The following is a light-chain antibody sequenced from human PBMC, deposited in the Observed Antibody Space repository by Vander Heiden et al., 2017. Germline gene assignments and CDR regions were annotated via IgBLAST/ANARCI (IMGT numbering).Light chain of an antibody. J-gene: IGKJ4*01. V-gene: IGKV1D-13*01. Sequence: QMTQSPSSLSASVGVRVTVTFRANQGISSSVAWYQQKPGKDPKLLIYDASSLESGVPSRCSGSGCWTDFSIPISSLQPEDFVTYYCQQFNKYPLTFGGGTKVEIK. CDR1: QGISSS. CDR3: QQFNKYPLT. CDR2: DAS.